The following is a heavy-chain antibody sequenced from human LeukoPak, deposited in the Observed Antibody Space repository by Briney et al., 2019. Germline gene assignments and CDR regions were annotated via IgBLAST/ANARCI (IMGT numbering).Heavy chain of an antibody. CDR3: AKDPSSPRLVGTY. J-gene: IGHJ4*02. CDR1: GFTLSRYW. V-gene: IGHV3-7*01. Sequence: GGSLRLSCAASGFTLSRYWMSWVRKARGRGLEWVANIKQDGSEKYYVDSVKGRFTIPRDNAKNSLYLQMNSLRGEDTAVYYCAKDPSSPRLVGTYWGQGTLVPVSS. D-gene: IGHD2-2*01. CDR2: IKQDGSEK.